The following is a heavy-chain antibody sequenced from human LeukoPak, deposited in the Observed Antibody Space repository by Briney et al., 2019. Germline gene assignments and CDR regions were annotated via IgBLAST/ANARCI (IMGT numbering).Heavy chain of an antibody. Sequence: SETLSLTCAVYGGSFSGYYWSWIRQPPGKGLEWIGEINHSGSTNYNPSLKSRVTISVDTSKNQFSLKLSSLTAADTAMYYCARREPHGDYGGKIRYYYYMDVWGKGTTITISS. V-gene: IGHV4-34*01. CDR1: GGSFSGYY. J-gene: IGHJ6*03. D-gene: IGHD4-23*01. CDR2: INHSGST. CDR3: ARREPHGDYGGKIRYYYYMDV.